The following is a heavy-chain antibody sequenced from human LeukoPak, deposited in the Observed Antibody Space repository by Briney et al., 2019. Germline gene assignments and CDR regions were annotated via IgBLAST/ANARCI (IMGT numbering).Heavy chain of an antibody. D-gene: IGHD5-18*01. CDR2: IYTSGST. Sequence: NPSETLSLTCTVSGGSISSYYWSWIRRPPGKGLEWIGYIYTSGSTNYNPSLKSRVTISVDTSKNQFSLKLSSVTAADTAVYYCARHGGYSYGPSYYYYYMDVWGKGTTVTVSS. V-gene: IGHV4-4*09. CDR3: ARHGGYSYGPSYYYYYMDV. J-gene: IGHJ6*03. CDR1: GGSISSYY.